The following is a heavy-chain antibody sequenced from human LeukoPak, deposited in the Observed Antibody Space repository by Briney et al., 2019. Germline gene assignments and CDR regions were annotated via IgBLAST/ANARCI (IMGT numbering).Heavy chain of an antibody. CDR1: GFTFSDYY. CDR2: ISSSGSTI. CDR3: ARSILPAANAIDY. Sequence: GGSLRLSCAASGFTFSDYYMNWIRQAPGKGLEWVSYISSSGSTISYADSVKGRFTVSRDNAMNSLYLQMNSLRAEDTAVYYCARSILPAANAIDYWGQGTLVTVSS. V-gene: IGHV3-11*04. D-gene: IGHD2-2*01. J-gene: IGHJ4*02.